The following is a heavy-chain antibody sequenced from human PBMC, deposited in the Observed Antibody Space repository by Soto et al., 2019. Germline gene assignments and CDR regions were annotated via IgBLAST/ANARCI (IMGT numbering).Heavy chain of an antibody. CDR3: ARNIEYYFDS. Sequence: PGGSLRLSCAASGFSFSSYRMDWVRQVPGKGLEWLAGISYDGRNTVHADSVKARFSISRDNSENTLYLQMNSLRPDDTAIYYCARNIEYYFDSWGQGALVTVSS. CDR1: GFSFSSYR. V-gene: IGHV3-30*03. CDR2: ISYDGRNT. J-gene: IGHJ4*02.